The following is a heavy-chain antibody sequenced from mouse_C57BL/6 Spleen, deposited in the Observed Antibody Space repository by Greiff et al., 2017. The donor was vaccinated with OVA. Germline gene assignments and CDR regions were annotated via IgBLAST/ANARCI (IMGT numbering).Heavy chain of an antibody. D-gene: IGHD2-1*01. CDR3: ARGNYEGDAMDY. J-gene: IGHJ4*01. CDR1: GYAFTNYL. V-gene: IGHV1-54*01. Sequence: VKLQQSGAELVRPGTSVKVSCKASGYAFTNYLIEWVKQRPGQGLEWIGVINPGSGGTNYNEKFKGKATLTADKSSSTAYMQLSSLTSEDSAVYFCARGNYEGDAMDYWGQGTSVTVSS. CDR2: INPGSGGT.